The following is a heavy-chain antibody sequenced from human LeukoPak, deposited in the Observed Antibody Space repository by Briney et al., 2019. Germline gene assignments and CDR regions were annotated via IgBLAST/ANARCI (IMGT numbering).Heavy chain of an antibody. CDR1: GGSISSDY. D-gene: IGHD6-6*01. Sequence: PSETLSLTCSVSGGSISSDYWGWTRQPPGKGLEWIGYIYYSGSANYNPSLKSRVTISVDASKSQFSLKLSSVTAADTAVYYCARDMDSSGKYYYYMDVWGKGTTVTVSS. CDR3: ARDMDSSGKYYYYMDV. J-gene: IGHJ6*03. CDR2: IYYSGSA. V-gene: IGHV4-59*01.